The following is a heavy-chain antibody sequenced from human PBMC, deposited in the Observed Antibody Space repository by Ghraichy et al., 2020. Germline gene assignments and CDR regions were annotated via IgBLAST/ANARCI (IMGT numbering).Heavy chain of an antibody. CDR2: INPNSGGT. J-gene: IGHJ4*02. CDR1: GETVSGYD. Sequence: ASVQVSCKAAGETVSGYDMRWVRQCPGQGLEWMGWINPNSGGTNYAQKFQGWVTMTRDTSISTAYMELSRLRSDDTAVYYCARGGVDSSSWYWEIEYWGPGTLVSVCS. V-gene: IGHV1-2*04. D-gene: IGHD6-13*01. CDR3: ARGGVDSSSWYWEIEY.